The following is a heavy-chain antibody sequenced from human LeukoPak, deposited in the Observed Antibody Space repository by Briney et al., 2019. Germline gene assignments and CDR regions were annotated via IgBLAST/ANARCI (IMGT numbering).Heavy chain of an antibody. Sequence: PSETLSLTCTVSGGSISDYSWSWIRQPPGKGLEWIGNIYYSGSANHNPSLKSRVTISRDTSKNQFSLRLTSVTTADTAVYYCARAGGVKTAALDLDYWGQGTLVTVSS. J-gene: IGHJ4*02. CDR3: ARAGGVKTAALDLDY. CDR2: IYYSGSA. D-gene: IGHD6-25*01. CDR1: GGSISDYS. V-gene: IGHV4-59*01.